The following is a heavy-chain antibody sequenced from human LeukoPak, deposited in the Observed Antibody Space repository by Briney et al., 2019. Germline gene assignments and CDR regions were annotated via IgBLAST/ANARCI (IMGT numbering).Heavy chain of an antibody. J-gene: IGHJ4*02. D-gene: IGHD6-19*01. CDR1: GFTLHSYT. Sequence: GGSLRLSCAASGFTLHSYTMNWVRQAPGKGLEWLSSISDSGSSTYTNYEDSVKGRFTISRDKATNSLFLQMDSLRAEDTAVYYCARWEAVAEYYFDYWGQGTLVTDSS. CDR2: ISDSGSSTYT. V-gene: IGHV3-21*04. CDR3: ARWEAVAEYYFDY.